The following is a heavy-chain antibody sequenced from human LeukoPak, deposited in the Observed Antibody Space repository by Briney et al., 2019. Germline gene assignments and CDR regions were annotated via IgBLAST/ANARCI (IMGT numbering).Heavy chain of an antibody. CDR2: IRQDEGEK. J-gene: IGHJ4*02. CDR3: ARDYGHSGYDYLPYY. D-gene: IGHD5-12*01. V-gene: IGHV3-7*01. CDR1: GFSFGSHW. Sequence: GGSLRLSCAASGFSFGSHWMTWVRQAPGKGLEWVANIRQDEGEKYCVDSVKGRFTISRDNAKNSLYLQMNSLRAEDTAVYNCARDYGHSGYDYLPYYWGQGTLVTVSS.